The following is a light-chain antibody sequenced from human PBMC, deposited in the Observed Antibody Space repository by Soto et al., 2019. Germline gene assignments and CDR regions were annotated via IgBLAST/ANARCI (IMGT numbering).Light chain of an antibody. J-gene: IGLJ1*01. V-gene: IGLV2-23*01. Sequence: QSVLTQPASVSGSPGQSITISCTGTSSDVGSYNLVSWYQHHPGKTPKLMIYEGSRRPSGVSNRFSASKSGNTASPTISGLQAEDEAEYYCCSYETGSTYVFGSGTKVTVL. CDR3: CSYETGSTYV. CDR1: SSDVGSYNL. CDR2: EGS.